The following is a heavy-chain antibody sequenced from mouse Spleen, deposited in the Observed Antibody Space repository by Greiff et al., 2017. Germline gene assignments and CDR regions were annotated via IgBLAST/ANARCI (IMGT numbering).Heavy chain of an antibody. Sequence: QVQLQQPGAELVKPGASVKLSCKASGYTFTSYWMQWVKQRPGQGLEWIGEIDPSDSYTNYNQKFKGKATLTVDTSSSTAYMQLSSLTSEDSAVYYCARIYYGNTMDYWGQETSVTVSS. D-gene: IGHD2-1*01. CDR1: GYTFTSYW. V-gene: IGHV1-50*01. J-gene: IGHJ4*01. CDR3: ARIYYGNTMDY. CDR2: IDPSDSYT.